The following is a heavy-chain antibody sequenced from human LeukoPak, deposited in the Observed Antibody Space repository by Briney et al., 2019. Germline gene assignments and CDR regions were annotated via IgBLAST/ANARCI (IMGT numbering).Heavy chain of an antibody. CDR1: GGSISSGSYY. D-gene: IGHD6-19*01. Sequence: TSETLSLTCTVSGGSISSGSYYWGWIRQPPEKGLEWIGSFYYSGSTYYNPSLKSRVTISVDTSKNQLSLRLSSVTAADTAVYYCARLAVAGTGYWGQGTLVTVSS. J-gene: IGHJ4*02. CDR2: FYYSGST. CDR3: ARLAVAGTGY. V-gene: IGHV4-39*01.